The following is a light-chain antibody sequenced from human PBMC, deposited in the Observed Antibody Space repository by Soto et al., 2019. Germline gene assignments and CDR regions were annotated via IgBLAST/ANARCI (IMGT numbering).Light chain of an antibody. CDR1: QSISSW. J-gene: IGKJ1*01. V-gene: IGKV1-5*03. CDR3: QQYNSYPLT. Sequence: EIQMTQSPSTLSASVGDRVTITCRASQSISSWLAWYQQKPGQAPKLLIYKASSLESGVPSRFSGSGSGTEFTLTISSLQPDDFATYYCQQYNSYPLTFGQGTQVEIK. CDR2: KAS.